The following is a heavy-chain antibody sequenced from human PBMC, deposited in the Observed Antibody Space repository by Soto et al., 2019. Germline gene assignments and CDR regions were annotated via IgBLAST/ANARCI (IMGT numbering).Heavy chain of an antibody. CDR1: GDSIISSDFY. CDR3: ARHSLALRKNNWFDP. V-gene: IGHV4-39*01. D-gene: IGHD3-3*02. CDR2: IFYLGSS. J-gene: IGHJ5*02. Sequence: PSETLSLTCTVSGDSIISSDFYWGWVRQPPWKGLEWIGSIFYLGSSYYNPSLKSRVTMSVDTSKNQFSLRLRSVTAADTALYFCARHSLALRKNNWFDPWGQGIMVNVSS.